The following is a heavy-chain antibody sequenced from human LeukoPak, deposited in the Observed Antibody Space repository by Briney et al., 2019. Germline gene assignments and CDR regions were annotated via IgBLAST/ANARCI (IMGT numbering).Heavy chain of an antibody. Sequence: GGSLRLSCAASGFTFSSYGMHWVRQAPGKGLEWVAVISYDGNNKYYADSVKGRFTISRDNSKNTLYLQMNSLRAEDTAVYYCAKDLWSWNYGGYWGQGTLVTVSS. CDR1: GFTFSSYG. CDR2: ISYDGNNK. V-gene: IGHV3-30*12. J-gene: IGHJ4*02. CDR3: AKDLWSWNYGGY. D-gene: IGHD1-7*01.